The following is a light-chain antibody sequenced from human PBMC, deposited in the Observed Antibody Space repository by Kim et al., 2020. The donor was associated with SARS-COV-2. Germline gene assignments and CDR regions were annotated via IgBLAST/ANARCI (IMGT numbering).Light chain of an antibody. J-gene: IGKJ5*01. CDR2: LGS. V-gene: IGKV2-28*01. CDR3: MQALETPRT. CDR1: QSLLHSNGYNY. Sequence: PASNSCRSSQSLLHSNGYNYLDWYLQKPGQSPQLLIYLGSNRASGVPDRFSGSGSGTDFTLKISRVEAEDVGVYYCMQALETPRTFGQGTRLEIK.